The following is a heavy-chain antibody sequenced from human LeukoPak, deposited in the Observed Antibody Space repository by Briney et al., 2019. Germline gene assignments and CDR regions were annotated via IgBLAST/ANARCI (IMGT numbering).Heavy chain of an antibody. CDR1: GFTSSDYY. V-gene: IGHV3-11*01. J-gene: IGHJ5*02. CDR2: ISSSGSTI. D-gene: IGHD4-11*01. Sequence: GGSLRLSCAASGFTSSDYYMSWIRQAPGKGLEWVSYISSSGSTIYYADSVKGRFTISRDNAKKSLYLQMNSLRAEDTAVYYCARDLPQTTPGFDPWGQGTLVTVSS. CDR3: ARDLPQTTPGFDP.